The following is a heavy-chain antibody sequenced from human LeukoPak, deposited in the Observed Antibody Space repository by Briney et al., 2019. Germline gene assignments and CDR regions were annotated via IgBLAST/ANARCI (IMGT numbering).Heavy chain of an antibody. Sequence: GGSLRLSCAASGFTFSSYAMSWVRQAPGKGLEWVSTISGSGDSTYYADSIKGRFTISRDNSKNTLYLQMNSLRAEDTAVYFCAKDDYGDYGDYWGQGTLVTVSS. CDR1: GFTFSSYA. D-gene: IGHD4-17*01. J-gene: IGHJ4*02. CDR3: AKDDYGDYGDY. CDR2: ISGSGDST. V-gene: IGHV3-23*01.